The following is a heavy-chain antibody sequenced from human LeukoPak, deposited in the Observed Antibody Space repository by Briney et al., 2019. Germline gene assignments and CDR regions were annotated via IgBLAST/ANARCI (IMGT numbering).Heavy chain of an antibody. D-gene: IGHD1-26*01. CDR2: INHSGST. CDR1: GGSFSGYY. Sequence: PSETLSLTCAVYGGSFSGYYWSCIRQPPGKGLEWIGEINHSGSTNYNPSLKSRVTISVDTSKNQFSLKLSSVTAADTAVYYCAREKGLVGAAFDYWGQGTLVTVSS. CDR3: AREKGLVGAAFDY. J-gene: IGHJ4*02. V-gene: IGHV4-34*01.